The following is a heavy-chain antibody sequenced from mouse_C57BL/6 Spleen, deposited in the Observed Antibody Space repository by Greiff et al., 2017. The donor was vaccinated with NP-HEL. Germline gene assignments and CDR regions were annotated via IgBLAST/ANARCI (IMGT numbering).Heavy chain of an antibody. V-gene: IGHV1-76*01. Sequence: VKLVESGAELVRPGASVKLSCKASGYTFTDYYINWVKQRPGQGLEWIARIYPGSGNTYYNEKFKGKATLTAEKSSSTAYMQLSSLTSEDSAVYFCARSGDYYGSSPDYWGQGTTLTVSS. D-gene: IGHD1-1*01. CDR2: IYPGSGNT. J-gene: IGHJ2*01. CDR1: GYTFTDYY. CDR3: ARSGDYYGSSPDY.